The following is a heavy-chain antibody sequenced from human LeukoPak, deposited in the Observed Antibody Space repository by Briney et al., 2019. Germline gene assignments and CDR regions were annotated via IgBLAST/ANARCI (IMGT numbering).Heavy chain of an antibody. V-gene: IGHV1-2*02. CDR3: AREDCTSGSCYQNFDF. J-gene: IGHJ4*02. D-gene: IGHD2-15*01. CDR2: THPHSGDT. Sequence: ASVKVSCKASGFTFTGHYFHWVRQAPGQGLEWMGWTHPHSGDTGYAQMFQGRVSMTRDTSVSTAYMELSSLRSDDTAVYYCAREDCTSGSCYQNFDFWGQGTLVTVSS. CDR1: GFTFTGHY.